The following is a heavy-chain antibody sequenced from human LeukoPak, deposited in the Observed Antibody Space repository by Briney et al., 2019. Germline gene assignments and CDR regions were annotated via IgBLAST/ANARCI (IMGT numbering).Heavy chain of an antibody. J-gene: IGHJ4*02. CDR2: IKQDGSEK. CDR3: ARVLYSYSSVFDY. Sequence: PGGSLRLSCAASGFTFSSYWMSWVRQAPGKGLEWVANIKQDGSEKYYVDSVKGRFTISRDNAKNSLYLQMNSLRAEDTAVYYCARVLYSYSSVFDYWGQGTLVTVSS. V-gene: IGHV3-7*01. CDR1: GFTFSSYW. D-gene: IGHD5-18*01.